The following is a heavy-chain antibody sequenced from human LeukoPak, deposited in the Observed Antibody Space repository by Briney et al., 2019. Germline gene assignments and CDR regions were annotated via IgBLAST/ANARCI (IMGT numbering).Heavy chain of an antibody. CDR3: ARELKGRGYDYGGHYHYYMDV. CDR1: GGSFSGYF. V-gene: IGHV4-34*01. Sequence: PSETLSLTCAVYGGSFSGYFWTWIRQPPGKGLEWLGEINHSGSTNYNPSLKSRVTISVDTSKNQFSLKLSSVTAADTAVYYCARELKGRGYDYGGHYHYYMDVWGTGTTVTASS. D-gene: IGHD5-18*01. J-gene: IGHJ6*03. CDR2: INHSGST.